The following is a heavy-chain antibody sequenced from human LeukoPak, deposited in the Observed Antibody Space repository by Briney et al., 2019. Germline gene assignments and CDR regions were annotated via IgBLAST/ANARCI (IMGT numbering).Heavy chain of an antibody. V-gene: IGHV3-11*01. CDR1: RFTFSDYY. CDR2: ISSSGSTI. CDR3: ARVEAAAAFDY. J-gene: IGHJ4*02. Sequence: GGSLRLSCAASRFTFSDYYVSWIRQAPGKGLEWVSYISSSGSTIYYADSVKGRFTISRDNAKNSLYLQMNSLRAEDTAVYYCARVEAAAAFDYWGQGTLVTVSS. D-gene: IGHD6-13*01.